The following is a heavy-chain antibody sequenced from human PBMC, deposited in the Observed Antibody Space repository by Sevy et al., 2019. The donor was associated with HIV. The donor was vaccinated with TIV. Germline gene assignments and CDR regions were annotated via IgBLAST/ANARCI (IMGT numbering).Heavy chain of an antibody. Sequence: GESRKISCAASGFTFDSYAMHWVRQVAGKGLEWVSTISGSGYATYYADSVKGRFIISRDTSRNTLYLQMNSLRVEDSAVYFCAKDRVTVFGVVVTFDSWGQGTLATVSS. CDR1: GFTFDSYA. V-gene: IGHV3-23*01. J-gene: IGHJ4*02. CDR2: ISGSGYAT. CDR3: AKDRVTVFGVVVTFDS. D-gene: IGHD3-3*01.